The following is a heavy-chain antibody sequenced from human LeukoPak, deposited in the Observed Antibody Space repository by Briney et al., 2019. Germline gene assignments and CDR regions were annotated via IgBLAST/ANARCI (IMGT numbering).Heavy chain of an antibody. V-gene: IGHV4-39*07. Sequence: SETLSLTCTVSGASVSGSAYYWGWIRQPPGKGLEWIGNIYYSGSTYYNESLESRVTISIDTSKNQFSLKLSSVTAADTAVYYCASSLGYFYDTNGYFNWGQGTLVTVSS. CDR1: GASVSGSAYY. D-gene: IGHD3-22*01. J-gene: IGHJ4*02. CDR3: ASSLGYFYDTNGYFN. CDR2: IYYSGST.